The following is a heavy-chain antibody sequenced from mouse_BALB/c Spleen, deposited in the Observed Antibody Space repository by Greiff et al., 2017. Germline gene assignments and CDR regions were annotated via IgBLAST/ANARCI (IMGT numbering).Heavy chain of an antibody. CDR2: ISYSGST. V-gene: IGHV3-8*02. CDR1: GDSITSGY. J-gene: IGHJ4*01. Sequence: EVQLQQSGPSLVKPSQTLSLTCSVTGDSITSGYWNWIRKFPGNKLEYMGYISYSGSTYYNPSLKSRISITRDTSKNQYYLQLNSVTTEDTATYYCARRGNWDVDYAMDYWGQGTSVTVSS. CDR3: ARRGNWDVDYAMDY. D-gene: IGHD4-1*01.